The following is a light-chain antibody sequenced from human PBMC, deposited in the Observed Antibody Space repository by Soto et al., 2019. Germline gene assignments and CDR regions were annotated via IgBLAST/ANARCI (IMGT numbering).Light chain of an antibody. Sequence: EIVLTQSPATLSLSPGERATLSCGASQSVSSYLAWYQQKPGQAPGLLMFRTSSMATGFPARFSGSGSGTEFNLTISSLQSEDFGVYYCQQYNNWPRATFGGGTKVDIK. V-gene: IGKV3-15*01. CDR1: QSVSSY. CDR2: RTS. CDR3: QQYNNWPRAT. J-gene: IGKJ4*01.